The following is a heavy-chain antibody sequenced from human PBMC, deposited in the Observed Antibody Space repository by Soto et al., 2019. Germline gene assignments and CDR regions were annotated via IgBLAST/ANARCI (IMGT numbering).Heavy chain of an antibody. CDR2: IFPSGTT. J-gene: IGHJ4*02. CDR3: ARGREFDS. V-gene: IGHV4-30-2*01. CDR1: GGSLTSGTYS. Sequence: SETLSLTCAVSGGSLTSGTYSWNWIRQPPGKGLEWIGYIFPSGTTYCNPSLKSRVSISIDVSKNQFSLNLRSLTAADTAVYYCARGREFDSWGQGTLVTVSS.